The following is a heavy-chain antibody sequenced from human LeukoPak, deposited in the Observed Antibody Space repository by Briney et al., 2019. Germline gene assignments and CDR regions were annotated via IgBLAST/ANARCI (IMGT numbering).Heavy chain of an antibody. CDR2: ISGVGSST. J-gene: IGHJ4*02. Sequence: GGSLRLSCAASGFTFSNYAMSWVRQAPGEGLEWISSISGVGSSTYYADSVKGRITISRDNSKNTLYLQMNSLRAEDTAVYYCGAEWGVFYFDYWGQGTLVTVSS. CDR1: GFTFSNYA. CDR3: GAEWGVFYFDY. D-gene: IGHD3-16*01. V-gene: IGHV3-23*01.